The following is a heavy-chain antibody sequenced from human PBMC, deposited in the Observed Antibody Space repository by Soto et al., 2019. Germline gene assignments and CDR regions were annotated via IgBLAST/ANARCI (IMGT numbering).Heavy chain of an antibody. J-gene: IGHJ6*03. CDR3: ARGLAAAGRVDYMDV. CDR2: INHSGST. Sequence: TSETLSLTCAVYGGSFSGYYWSWIRQPPGKGLEWIGEINHSGSTNYNPSLKSRVAISVDTSKNQFSLKLSSVTAADTAVYYCARGLAAAGRVDYMDVWGKGTTVTVSS. CDR1: GGSFSGYY. V-gene: IGHV4-34*01. D-gene: IGHD6-13*01.